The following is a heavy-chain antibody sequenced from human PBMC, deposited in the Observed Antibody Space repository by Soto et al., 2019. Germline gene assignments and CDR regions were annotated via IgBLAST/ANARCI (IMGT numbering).Heavy chain of an antibody. CDR3: ARVLRSWPYSYYGMDA. Sequence: VGSLRLSCASSVFTFSSYSMNCVRHSPGKGLEWVSYISSSSSTIYYADSVKGRFTISRDNAKNSLYLKMNSLRDEDTAVYYCARVLRSWPYSYYGMDALGQATTVIVSS. J-gene: IGHJ6*02. V-gene: IGHV3-48*02. CDR2: ISSSSSTI. D-gene: IGHD2-15*01. CDR1: VFTFSSYS.